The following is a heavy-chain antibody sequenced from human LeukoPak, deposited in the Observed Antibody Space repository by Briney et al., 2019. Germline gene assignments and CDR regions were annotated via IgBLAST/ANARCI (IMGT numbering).Heavy chain of an antibody. J-gene: IGHJ4*02. Sequence: SQTLSLTCGSAGGSVSRNNAAWNWIRQSPSRGLEWLGRTYYMSKWYNDYAESVKSRITISPDTSKHHFSLHLNSLTLEGTAVYYCARDPHGGCYSTRHEFDYWGQGTQVTVSS. V-gene: IGHV6-1*01. CDR3: ARDPHGGCYSTRHEFDY. CDR1: GGSVSRNNAA. CDR2: TYYMSKWYN. D-gene: IGHD2-15*01.